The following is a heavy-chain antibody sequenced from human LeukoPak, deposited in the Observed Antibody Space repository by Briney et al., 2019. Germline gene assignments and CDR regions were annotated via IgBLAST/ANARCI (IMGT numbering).Heavy chain of an antibody. Sequence: ASVKVSCKASGYTFTSYDINWVRQATGQGLEWMGWMNPNSGNTDYAQKFQGRVTMTRNTSITTAYMELSSLRPEDTAVHYCARAQRYCGSTSCYAPVAFWGQGTLVTVSS. CDR1: GYTFTSYD. CDR2: MNPNSGNT. CDR3: ARAQRYCGSTSCYAPVAF. D-gene: IGHD2-2*01. J-gene: IGHJ4*02. V-gene: IGHV1-8*01.